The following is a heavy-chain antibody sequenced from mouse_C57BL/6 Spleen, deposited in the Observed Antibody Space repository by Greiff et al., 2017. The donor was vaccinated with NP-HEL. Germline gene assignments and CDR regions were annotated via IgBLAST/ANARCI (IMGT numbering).Heavy chain of an antibody. CDR2: FYPGSGSI. CDR1: GYTFTEYT. J-gene: IGHJ4*01. D-gene: IGHD1-1*01. Sequence: QVHVKQSGAELVKPGASVKLSCKASGYTFTEYTIHWVKQRSGQGLEWIGWFYPGSGSIKYNEKFKDKATLTADKSSSTVYMELSRLTSEDSAVYFCARHEGGGYGSSGDYAMDYWGQGTSVTVSS. CDR3: ARHEGGGYGSSGDYAMDY. V-gene: IGHV1-62-2*01.